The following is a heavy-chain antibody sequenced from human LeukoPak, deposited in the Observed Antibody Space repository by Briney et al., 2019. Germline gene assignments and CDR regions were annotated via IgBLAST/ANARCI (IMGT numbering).Heavy chain of an antibody. CDR2: IKPDGSEK. D-gene: IGHD6-19*01. CDR1: GFIFSNYW. V-gene: IGHV3-7*01. Sequence: GGSLRLSCAASGFIFSNYWLTWVRQAPGKGLEWVANIKPDGSEKNYVGSVKGRFTISRDNAKNSLYLQMSSLRAEDTAVYYCAGPPQAGPFDYWGQGTLVTVSS. J-gene: IGHJ4*02. CDR3: AGPPQAGPFDY.